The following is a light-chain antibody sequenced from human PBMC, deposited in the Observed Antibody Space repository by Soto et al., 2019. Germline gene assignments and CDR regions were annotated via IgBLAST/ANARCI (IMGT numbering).Light chain of an antibody. Sequence: EVLLTRSPATLSLSPGERATLSCRASQSVSSNLAWYQQKPGQAPRLLIYGASTRATGIPARFSGSGSGTEFTLTISSLQSEDFAVYYCQQYNNWPRTFGQGTKVDIK. CDR1: QSVSSN. J-gene: IGKJ1*01. CDR3: QQYNNWPRT. V-gene: IGKV3-15*01. CDR2: GAS.